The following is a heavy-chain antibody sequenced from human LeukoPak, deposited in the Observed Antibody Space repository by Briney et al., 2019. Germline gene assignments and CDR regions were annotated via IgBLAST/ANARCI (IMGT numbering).Heavy chain of an antibody. CDR1: GITFSSYA. Sequence: GGTLRLSCAASGITFSSYAMSWVRQAPGKGLEWVSASGSGGSTYYADSVKGRFTISRDNSKNTLYLQMNSLRAEDTAVYYCAKEPGEYSSSRYFDYWGQGTLVTVSS. D-gene: IGHD6-6*01. CDR2: SGSGGST. V-gene: IGHV3-23*01. CDR3: AKEPGEYSSSRYFDY. J-gene: IGHJ4*02.